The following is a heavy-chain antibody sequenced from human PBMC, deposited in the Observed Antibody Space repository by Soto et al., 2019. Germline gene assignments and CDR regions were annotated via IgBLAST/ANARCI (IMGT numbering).Heavy chain of an antibody. V-gene: IGHV4-39*01. Sequence: IGDCWGLNKQTPGKGLEWIGSIYYSGSTYYNPSLKSRVAISVDTSKNQFSLKLSSVTAADTAVYYCASNIAVAAKYYFDYWGQGTLVTVSS. D-gene: IGHD6-19*01. J-gene: IGHJ4*02. CDR2: IYYSGST. CDR1: IGDC. CDR3: ASNIAVAAKYYFDY.